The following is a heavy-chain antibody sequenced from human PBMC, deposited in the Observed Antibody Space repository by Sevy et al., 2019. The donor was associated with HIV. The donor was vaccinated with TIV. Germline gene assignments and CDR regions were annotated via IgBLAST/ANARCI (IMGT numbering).Heavy chain of an antibody. D-gene: IGHD2-2*01. CDR3: ARDGGCSTTSCLLYFDY. J-gene: IGHJ4*01. CDR1: GFTFSSYT. V-gene: IGHV3-21*01. Sequence: GGSLRLSCAVSGFTFSSYTMNWVRQAPGKGLEWVSSISSSSRYIYYADSVKGRFIISRDNAKNSVYLQMNSLRTEDTAVYYCARDGGCSTTSCLLYFDYWGQGTLVTVSS. CDR2: ISSSSRYI.